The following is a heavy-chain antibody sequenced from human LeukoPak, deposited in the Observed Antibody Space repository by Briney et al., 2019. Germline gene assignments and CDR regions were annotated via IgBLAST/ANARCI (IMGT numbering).Heavy chain of an antibody. J-gene: IGHJ4*02. CDR3: AKGNNTFSFTFDY. D-gene: IGHD2/OR15-2a*01. CDR2: MGRGGRAT. CDR1: GFTLRDFS. V-gene: IGHV3-43*02. Sequence: GRSLRLSHAASGFTLRDFSMHSVRQAPGKCLDWLSLMGRGGRATPYSDSVKGRFTISRDNSKNSLYLQMSGLRVEDTAFYYCAKGNNTFSFTFDYWGQGALVTVSS.